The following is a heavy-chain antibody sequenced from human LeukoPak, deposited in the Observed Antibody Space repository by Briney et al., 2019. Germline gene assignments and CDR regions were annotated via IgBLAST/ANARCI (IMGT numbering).Heavy chain of an antibody. D-gene: IGHD2-8*02. CDR2: IFPSGGEI. J-gene: IGHJ4*02. CDR1: GFTFSTFA. V-gene: IGHV3-23*01. CDR3: ATYRQVLLPFES. Sequence: GGSLRLSCAASGFTFSTFAMIWVRQPPGKGLEWVSSIFPSGGEIHYADSVRGRFTISRDNSKSTLSLRMNSLRAEDTAIYYCATYRQVLLPFESWGQGTLVTVSS.